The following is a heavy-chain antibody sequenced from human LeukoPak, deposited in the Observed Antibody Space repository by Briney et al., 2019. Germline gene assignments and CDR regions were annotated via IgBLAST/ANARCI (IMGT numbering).Heavy chain of an antibody. V-gene: IGHV1-2*02. J-gene: IGHJ4*02. CDR2: INPNSGGT. CDR1: GYTFTGYY. D-gene: IGHD5-18*01. CDR3: ARGGGYSYGWATDY. Sequence: SVKVSCKASGYTFTGYYMHWVGQAPGQGLEWMGWINPNSGGTNYAQKFQGRVTMTRDTSISTAYMELSRLRSDDTAVYYCARGGGYSYGWATDYWGQGTLVTVSS.